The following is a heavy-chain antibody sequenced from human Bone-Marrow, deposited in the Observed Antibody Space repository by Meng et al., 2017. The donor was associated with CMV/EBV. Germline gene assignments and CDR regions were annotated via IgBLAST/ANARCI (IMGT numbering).Heavy chain of an antibody. CDR2: INSDGSST. CDR3: ASSSSSAPYYYYGMDV. V-gene: IGHV3-74*01. J-gene: IGHJ6*02. D-gene: IGHD6-6*01. Sequence: GESLKISCAASGFTFSSYWMHWVRQAPGKGLVWVSRINSDGSSTSYADSMKGRFTISRDNAKNTLYLQMNSLRAEDTAVYYCASSSSSAPYYYYGMDVWGQGTTVTVSS. CDR1: GFTFSSYW.